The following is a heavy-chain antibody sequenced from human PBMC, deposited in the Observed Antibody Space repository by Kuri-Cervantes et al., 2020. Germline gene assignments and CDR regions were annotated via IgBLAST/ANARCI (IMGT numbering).Heavy chain of an antibody. CDR1: GGSISSSGLF. J-gene: IGHJ4*02. V-gene: IGHV4-39*07. Sequence: SETLSLTCTVSGGSISSSGLFWGWIRQPPGKGLEWIGEINHSGSTNYNPSLKSRVTISVDTSKNQFSLKLSSVTAADTAVYYCARELPAADYWGQGTLVTVSS. CDR2: INHSGST. CDR3: ARELPAADY. D-gene: IGHD2-2*01.